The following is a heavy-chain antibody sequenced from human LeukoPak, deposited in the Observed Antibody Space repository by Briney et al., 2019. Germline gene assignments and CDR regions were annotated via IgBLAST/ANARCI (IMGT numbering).Heavy chain of an antibody. CDR3: ARDHKESFYDFWSAFDP. Sequence: PSETLSPTCTVSGGSISSGRYYWSWIRQPAGKGLEWIGRIYTSGSTNYNPSLKSRLTISVDTSKNQFSLKLSSVTAADTAVYYCARDHKESFYDFWSAFDPWGRGTLVTVSS. D-gene: IGHD3-3*01. J-gene: IGHJ5*02. V-gene: IGHV4-61*02. CDR2: IYTSGST. CDR1: GGSISSGRYY.